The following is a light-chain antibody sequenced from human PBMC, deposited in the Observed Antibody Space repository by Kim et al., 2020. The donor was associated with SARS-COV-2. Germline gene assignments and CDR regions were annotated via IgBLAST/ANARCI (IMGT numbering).Light chain of an antibody. CDR1: NIGSKS. J-gene: IGLJ3*02. Sequence: SYELTQPPSVSVAPGKTARITCGGNNIGSKSVHWHQQKPGQAPVMVIYDDSDRPSGIPERFSGSNSGNTATLTISRVEAGDEADYYCQLWDSSSDHWVFGGGTKLTVL. CDR2: DDS. CDR3: QLWDSSSDHWV. V-gene: IGLV3-21*04.